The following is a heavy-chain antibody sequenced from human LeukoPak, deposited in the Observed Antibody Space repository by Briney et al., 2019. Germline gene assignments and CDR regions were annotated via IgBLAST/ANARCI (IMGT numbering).Heavy chain of an antibody. Sequence: QPGGFLRLSCTASGLTLGGHDMHLVRQTTGEGLEWVAAVSSGHHAFYAGSVKGRFTVSREDAKNSLYLQMNSLRAGDTAVYYCVREARGYHYTYFDYWGQGSLVTVSS. CDR2: VSSGHHA. V-gene: IGHV3-13*01. J-gene: IGHJ4*02. CDR1: GLTLGGHD. D-gene: IGHD5-18*01. CDR3: VREARGYHYTYFDY.